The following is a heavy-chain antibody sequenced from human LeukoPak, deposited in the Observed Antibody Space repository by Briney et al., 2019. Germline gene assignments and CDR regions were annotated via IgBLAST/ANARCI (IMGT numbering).Heavy chain of an antibody. J-gene: IGHJ4*02. V-gene: IGHV1-2*02. D-gene: IGHD2-15*01. CDR1: GYTFTGYY. CDR3: ARDSELRPNFDY. CDR2: INPNSGGT. Sequence: ASVKVSCKASGYTFTGYYMHWVRQAPGQGLEWMGWINPNSGGTNYAQKFQGRVTMTRDTSISTAYMELSRLRSDDTAVYYCARDSELRPNFDYWGQGTLVTVSS.